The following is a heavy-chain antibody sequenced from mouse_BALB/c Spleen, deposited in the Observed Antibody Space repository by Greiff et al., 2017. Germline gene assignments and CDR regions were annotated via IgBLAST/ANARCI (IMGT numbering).Heavy chain of an antibody. V-gene: IGHV1S41*01. CDR1: CYTFTSYW. CDR2: IAPGSGST. CDR3: ARDGLAY. D-gene: IGHD2-3*01. J-gene: IGHJ3*01. Sequence: DLVKPGASVKLSCKASCYTFTSYWINWIKQRPGQGLEWIGRIAPGSGSTYYNEMFKGKATLTVDTSSSTAYIQLSSLSSEDSAVYFCARDGLAYWGQGTLVTVSA.